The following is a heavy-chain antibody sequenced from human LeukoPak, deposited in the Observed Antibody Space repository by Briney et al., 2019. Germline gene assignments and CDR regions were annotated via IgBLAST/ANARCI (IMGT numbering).Heavy chain of an antibody. J-gene: IGHJ4*02. Sequence: GGSLRLSCAASGFTFDDYAMHWVRQAPGKGLEGVSGISWNSGSIGYADSVKGRFTISRDNAKNSLYLQMNSLRAEDTALYYCAKVRGVAGPIDCWGQGTLVTVSS. CDR2: ISWNSGSI. D-gene: IGHD6-19*01. CDR3: AKVRGVAGPIDC. V-gene: IGHV3-9*01. CDR1: GFTFDDYA.